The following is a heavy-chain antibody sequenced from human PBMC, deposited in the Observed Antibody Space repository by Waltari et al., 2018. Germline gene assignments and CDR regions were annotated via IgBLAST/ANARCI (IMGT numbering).Heavy chain of an antibody. CDR2: INHSGSTHSRSP. Sequence: QVQLQQWGAGLLKPSETLSLTCAVYGGSFSGYYWSWIRQPPGKGLEWIGEINHSGSTHSRSPNTTPPLKSAVTIPVDTSKNQCSLRVSPGTAADTAVYYCARGRGPYYYDSSGYYSPALGGGYFDYWGQGTLVTVSS. J-gene: IGHJ4*02. V-gene: IGHV4-34*01. CDR3: ARGRGPYYYDSSGYYSPALGGGYFDY. CDR1: GGSFSGYY. D-gene: IGHD3-22*01.